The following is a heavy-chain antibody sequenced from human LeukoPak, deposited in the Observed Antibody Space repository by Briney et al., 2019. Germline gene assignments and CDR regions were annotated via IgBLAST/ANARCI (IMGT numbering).Heavy chain of an antibody. J-gene: IGHJ4*02. Sequence: GGSLRLSCAASGFTFSSYAMSWVRQAPGKGLEWVSAISGSGGKTYYADSVKSRSTISRDNTKNTPYLQMNSLRAEDTAVYYCAKDLRYGDRDYWGQGTLVTVSS. D-gene: IGHD4-17*01. CDR2: ISGSGGKT. CDR1: GFTFSSYA. CDR3: AKDLRYGDRDY. V-gene: IGHV3-23*01.